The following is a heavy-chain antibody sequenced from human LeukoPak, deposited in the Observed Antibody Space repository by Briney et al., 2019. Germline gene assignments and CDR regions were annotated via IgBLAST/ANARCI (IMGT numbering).Heavy chain of an antibody. Sequence: SETLSLTCTVSGGSISSGSYYWSWIRQPPGKGLEWIGYIYYSGSTNYNPSLKSRVTISVDTSKNQFSLKLSSVTAADTAVYYCARAAWFDPWGQGTLVTVSS. V-gene: IGHV4-61*01. CDR2: IYYSGST. CDR1: GGSISSGSYY. J-gene: IGHJ5*02. CDR3: ARAAWFDP. D-gene: IGHD6-25*01.